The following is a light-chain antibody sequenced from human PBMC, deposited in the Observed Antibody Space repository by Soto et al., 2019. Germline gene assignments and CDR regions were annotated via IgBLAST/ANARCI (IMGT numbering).Light chain of an antibody. CDR2: GAS. J-gene: IGKJ1*01. CDR1: QSVSSN. CDR3: QQYNNWPPWT. V-gene: IGKV3-15*01. Sequence: IVMTQSPATLSLSPGERATLSCRASQSVSSNLAWYQQKPGQPPRLLIYGASTRATGIPARFSGSGSGSEFTLSISSLQSEDFAVYYCQQYNNWPPWTFGQGTKVEIK.